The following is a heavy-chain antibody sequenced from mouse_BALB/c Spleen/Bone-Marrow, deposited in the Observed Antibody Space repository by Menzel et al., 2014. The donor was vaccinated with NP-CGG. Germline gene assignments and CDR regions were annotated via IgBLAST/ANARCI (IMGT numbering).Heavy chain of an antibody. CDR3: ARYYGNYSGYFDV. CDR2: ISSGSSTI. D-gene: IGHD2-1*01. V-gene: IGHV5-17*02. J-gene: IGHJ1*01. Sequence: VQLKDSGGGLVQPGGSRKLSCAASGFTFSSFGMHWVRQAPEKGLEWVAYISSGSSTIYYADTVKGRFTISRDNPKNTLFLQMTSLRSEDTAMYYCARYYGNYSGYFDVWGAGTTVTVSS. CDR1: GFTFSSFG.